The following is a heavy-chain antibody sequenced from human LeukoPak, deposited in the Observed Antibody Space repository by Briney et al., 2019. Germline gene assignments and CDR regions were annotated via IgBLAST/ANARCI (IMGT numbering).Heavy chain of an antibody. CDR2: MYYSGGT. J-gene: IGHJ3*02. D-gene: IGHD3-22*01. CDR3: ARRVTITMLVAPGAFDI. Sequence: SETLSLTCTVSDGSISSSNHYWGWIRQPPGKGLEWMGSMYYSGGTYSNPSLKSRVSMSVDTSKDQFSLKLSSVTAADTAVYYCARRVTITMLVAPGAFDIWGQGIMVIVSS. CDR1: DGSISSSNHY. V-gene: IGHV4-39*07.